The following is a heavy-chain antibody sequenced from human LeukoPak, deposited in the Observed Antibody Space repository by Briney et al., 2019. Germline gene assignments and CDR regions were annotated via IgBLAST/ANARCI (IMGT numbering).Heavy chain of an antibody. CDR2: IWFDGSNK. D-gene: IGHD5-18*01. V-gene: IGHV3-33*01. CDR3: ARSKMQLWLQGFDY. CDR1: GFTFSSYG. Sequence: GRSLRLSCAASGFTFSSYGMHWGREAPGKGLEWVAVIWFDGSNKYYADSVKGRFTISRDNSKNTLYLQRNSLRAEDTAVYYCARSKMQLWLQGFDYWGQGTLVTVSS. J-gene: IGHJ4*02.